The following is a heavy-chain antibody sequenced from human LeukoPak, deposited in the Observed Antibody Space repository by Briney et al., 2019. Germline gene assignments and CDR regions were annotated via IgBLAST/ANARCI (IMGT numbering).Heavy chain of an antibody. Sequence: ASVKVSCKASGYTFTGYYMHWVRQAPGQGLEWMGWINPNSGGTNYAQKFQGRVTMTRDTSISTAYMELSRLRSDDTAVYYCATQYSGSPPNDYRGQGTLVTVSS. CDR2: INPNSGGT. J-gene: IGHJ4*02. CDR1: GYTFTGYY. V-gene: IGHV1-2*02. CDR3: ATQYSGSPPNDY. D-gene: IGHD1-26*01.